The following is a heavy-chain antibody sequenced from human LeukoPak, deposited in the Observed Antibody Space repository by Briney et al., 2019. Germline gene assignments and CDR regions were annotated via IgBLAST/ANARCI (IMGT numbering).Heavy chain of an antibody. V-gene: IGHV4-38-2*02. Sequence: SETLSLTCTVSGYSISGGYYWGWIRQPPGKGLEWIGTIYYSGSTYYNPSLKSRVTISVDASKNQFSLKLSSVAAADTAVYYRARDYYDFWSGYYYRHFDYWGQGTLVTVSS. D-gene: IGHD3-3*01. CDR1: GYSISGGYY. J-gene: IGHJ4*02. CDR2: IYYSGST. CDR3: ARDYYDFWSGYYYRHFDY.